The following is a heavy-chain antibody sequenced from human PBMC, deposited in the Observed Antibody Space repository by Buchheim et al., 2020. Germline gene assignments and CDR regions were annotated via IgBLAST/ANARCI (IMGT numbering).Heavy chain of an antibody. V-gene: IGHV3-30*18. CDR3: AKDLRYCSSTSCYQDY. Sequence: QVQLVESGGGVVQPGRSLRLSCAASGFTFSSYGMHWVRRAPGKGLEWVAVISYDGSNKYYADSVKGRFTISRDNSKNTLYLQMNSLRAEDTAVYYCAKDLRYCSSTSCYQDYWGQGTL. D-gene: IGHD2-2*01. CDR2: ISYDGSNK. J-gene: IGHJ4*02. CDR1: GFTFSSYG.